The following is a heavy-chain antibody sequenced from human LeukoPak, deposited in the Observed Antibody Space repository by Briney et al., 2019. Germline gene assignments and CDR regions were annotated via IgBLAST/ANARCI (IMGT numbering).Heavy chain of an antibody. CDR1: GFTFSDYY. Sequence: GGSLRLSCAASGFTFSDYYMSWIRQAPGKGLEWVSYISSSGSTIYYADSVKGRFTISRDNAKNSLYLQMNSLRAEDTAVYHCAREENIAAAGIGFDYWGQGTLVTVSS. CDR3: AREENIAAAGIGFDY. CDR2: ISSSGSTI. D-gene: IGHD6-13*01. V-gene: IGHV3-11*01. J-gene: IGHJ4*02.